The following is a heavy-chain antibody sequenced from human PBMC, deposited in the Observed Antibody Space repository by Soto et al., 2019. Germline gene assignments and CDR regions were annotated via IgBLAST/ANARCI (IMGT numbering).Heavy chain of an antibody. CDR3: TRGPRPTSTGTGDF. Sequence: GGSLRLSCAASGFTFRMYWMHWVRQVPGKGPEWVSRINDDGISTNYADSVKGRFTISRDNAKNTLYLQMNALRVEDTGVYYCTRGPRPTSTGTGDFWGQGTLVTVS. V-gene: IGHV3-74*01. CDR1: GFTFRMYW. J-gene: IGHJ4*02. CDR2: INDDGIST. D-gene: IGHD1-1*01.